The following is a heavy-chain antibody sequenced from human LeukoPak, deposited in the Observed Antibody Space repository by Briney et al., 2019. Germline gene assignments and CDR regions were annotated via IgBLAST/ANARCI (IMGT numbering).Heavy chain of an antibody. D-gene: IGHD2-2*01. Sequence: PGGSLRLSCAASGFTFSGYAMSWVRQAPGKGLEWVSSISGSGDTTYYADSMKGRFTISRDNSKNTLYLQMNSLRGEDTAVYYCARGDCTSTSCPRDRYYAMDVWGQGTTVTVSS. V-gene: IGHV3-23*01. CDR2: ISGSGDTT. CDR1: GFTFSGYA. CDR3: ARGDCTSTSCPRDRYYAMDV. J-gene: IGHJ6*02.